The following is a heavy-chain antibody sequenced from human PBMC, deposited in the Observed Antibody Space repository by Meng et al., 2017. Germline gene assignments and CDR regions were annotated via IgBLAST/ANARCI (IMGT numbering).Heavy chain of an antibody. V-gene: IGHV1-3*01. Sequence: QVHVVQSGAEVKKPGASVKVSCKASGYTFTSYVMHWVRQAPGQRLEWMGWINAGNGNTKYSQKFQGRVTITRDTSASTAYMELSSLRSEDTAVYYCARDRQTYYYDSSGYFDYWGQGTLVTVSS. CDR1: GYTFTSYV. D-gene: IGHD3-22*01. J-gene: IGHJ4*02. CDR2: INAGNGNT. CDR3: ARDRQTYYYDSSGYFDY.